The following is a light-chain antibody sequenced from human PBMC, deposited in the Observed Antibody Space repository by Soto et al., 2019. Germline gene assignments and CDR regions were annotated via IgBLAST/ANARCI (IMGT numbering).Light chain of an antibody. CDR1: QSVTLW. J-gene: IGKJ2*01. V-gene: IGKV1-5*03. CDR2: KAS. CDR3: QQYNSYPYT. Sequence: DIQMTQSPSILSASVGDGVTIACRASQSVTLWLTWYQQKPGKAPKLLLYKASTLESGVTSRFSGNGSETDFTLTISSLQPDDIGTYYCQQYNSYPYTFGQGTKLEIK.